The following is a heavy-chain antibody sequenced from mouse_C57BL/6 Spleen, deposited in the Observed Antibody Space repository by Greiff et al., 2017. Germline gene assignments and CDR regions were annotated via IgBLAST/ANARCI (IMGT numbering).Heavy chain of an antibody. D-gene: IGHD2-2*01. Sequence: VQLQQSGPELVKPGASVKISCKASGYSFTGYYMNWVKQSPEKSLEWIGEINTSTGGTTSNQKFKATATLTVDKSASSAYMQLKSLTSEYSAVYYCARGMVTNCMYYWGHGTSLPFSS. CDR3: ARGMVTNCMYY. CDR2: INTSTGGT. J-gene: IGHJ4*01. CDR1: GYSFTGYY. V-gene: IGHV1-42*01.